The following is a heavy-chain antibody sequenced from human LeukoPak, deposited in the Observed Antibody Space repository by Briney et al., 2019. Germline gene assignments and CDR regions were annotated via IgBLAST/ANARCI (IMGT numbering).Heavy chain of an antibody. J-gene: IGHJ5*02. Sequence: HPGGSLRLSCAASGFTFSSYWMSWVRQAPGKGLEWVANIKQDGSEKYYVDSVKGRFTISRDNAKNSLYLQMNSLRAEDTAVYYCGKDSYVGVNWFDPRGQGTLVTVSS. CDR2: IKQDGSEK. CDR3: GKDSYVGVNWFDP. D-gene: IGHD1-26*01. CDR1: GFTFSSYW. V-gene: IGHV3-7*01.